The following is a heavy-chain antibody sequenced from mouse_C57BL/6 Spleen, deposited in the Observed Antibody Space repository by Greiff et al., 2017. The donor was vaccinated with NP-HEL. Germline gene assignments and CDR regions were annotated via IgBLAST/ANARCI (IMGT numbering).Heavy chain of an antibody. CDR1: GYTFTSYT. CDR3: ARAVYDGYYVGYFDY. D-gene: IGHD2-3*01. Sequence: VQLQQSGAELARPGASVKMSCKASGYTFTSYTMHWVKQRPGQGLEWIGYINPSSGYTKYNQKFKDKATLTADKSSSTAYMQLSSLTSEDSAVYYCARAVYDGYYVGYFDYWGQGTTLTVSS. CDR2: INPSSGYT. V-gene: IGHV1-4*01. J-gene: IGHJ2*01.